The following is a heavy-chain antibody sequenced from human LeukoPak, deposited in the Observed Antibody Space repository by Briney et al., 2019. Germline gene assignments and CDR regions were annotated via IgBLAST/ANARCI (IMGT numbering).Heavy chain of an antibody. CDR1: GFTFSYYS. Sequence: PGGSLRLSCAASGFTFSYYSVTWVRQAPGKGLEWVSSISSDNTYICYADSVRGRFTISRDNAKNLFYLQMNSLRAEDTAVYYCARLDRADYSTSPIPYYNYFMDAWDKGTTVTVSS. CDR3: ARLDRADYSTSPIPYYNYFMDA. J-gene: IGHJ6*03. D-gene: IGHD6-13*01. V-gene: IGHV3-21*06. CDR2: ISSDNTYI.